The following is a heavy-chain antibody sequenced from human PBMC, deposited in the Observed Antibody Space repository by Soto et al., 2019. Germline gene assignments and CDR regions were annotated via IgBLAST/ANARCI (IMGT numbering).Heavy chain of an antibody. J-gene: IGHJ2*01. Sequence: EVQLVESGGGLVQPGRSLRLSCVGSGFTFEDYAMHWVRQVPGKGLEWVSGIYWSSVNMAYADSVKGRFTISRDNAKNSLYLEMNSLRPEDTAFYYCAKDASNALTTYFDLWGRGTLVTVSS. V-gene: IGHV3-9*01. CDR1: GFTFEDYA. D-gene: IGHD4-4*01. CDR3: AKDASNALTTYFDL. CDR2: IYWSSVNM.